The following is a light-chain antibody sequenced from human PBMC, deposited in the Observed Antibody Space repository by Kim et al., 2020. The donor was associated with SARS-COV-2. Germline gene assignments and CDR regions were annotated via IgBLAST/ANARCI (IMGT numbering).Light chain of an antibody. V-gene: IGLV1-40*01. CDR2: VNI. J-gene: IGLJ2*01. CDR3: QSYDSSLSDWV. Sequence: RVTISCTGSSSNIGAGFDVHWYQQLPGTAPKLLIYVNINRPSGVPDRFSGSKSGTSASLAITGLQAEDEANYYCQSYDSSLSDWVFGGGTQLTVL. CDR1: SSNIGAGFD.